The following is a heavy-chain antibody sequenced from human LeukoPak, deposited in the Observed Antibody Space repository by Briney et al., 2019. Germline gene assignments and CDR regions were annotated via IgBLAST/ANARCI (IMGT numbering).Heavy chain of an antibody. CDR2: IYYGGST. V-gene: IGHV4-59*01. J-gene: IGHJ3*01. CDR3: ARFPLVTRDESFHV. CDR1: GGSISGYY. Sequence: PSETLSLTCTVSGGSISGYYWSWIRQPPGKGLEWIGNIYYGGSTDYNPSLKSRVTRSVDTSQNQFSLRLSSVTAADTALYYCARFPLVTRDESFHVWGQGTMVTVSS. D-gene: IGHD7-27*01.